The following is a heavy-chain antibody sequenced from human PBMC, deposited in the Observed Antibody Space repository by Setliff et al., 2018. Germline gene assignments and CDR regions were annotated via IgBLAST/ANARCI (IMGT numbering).Heavy chain of an antibody. CDR2: IKSKTDGETT. CDR3: ATGPRDSRNYLTWLGS. CDR1: GFTFNIAW. Sequence: GSLRLSCAASGFTFNIAWMSWVRQAPGKGLEWVGRIKSKTDGETTDYGAPVKGRFTISRDDSKNMIFLQMNNLKIEDTGYYYCATGPRDSRNYLTWLGSWGQGTLVTVSS. J-gene: IGHJ5*02. V-gene: IGHV3-15*01. D-gene: IGHD4-4*01.